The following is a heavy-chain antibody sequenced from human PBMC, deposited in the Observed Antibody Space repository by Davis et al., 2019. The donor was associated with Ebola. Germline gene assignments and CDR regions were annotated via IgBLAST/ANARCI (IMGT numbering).Heavy chain of an antibody. CDR2: IKQDGSEK. D-gene: IGHD3-10*01. CDR1: GFTFSSYA. V-gene: IGHV3-7*03. Sequence: GGSLRLSCAASGFTFSSYAMSWVRQTPGKGLEWVANIKQDGSEKYYVDSVKGRFTISRDNAKNSLYLQMNSLRAEDTAVYYCARDRFDVLLWFGEGLGEYGMDVWGQGTTVTVSS. CDR3: ARDRFDVLLWFGEGLGEYGMDV. J-gene: IGHJ6*02.